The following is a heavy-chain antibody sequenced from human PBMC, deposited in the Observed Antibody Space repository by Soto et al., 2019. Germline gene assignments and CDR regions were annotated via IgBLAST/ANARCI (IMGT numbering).Heavy chain of an antibody. D-gene: IGHD2-21*01. J-gene: IGHJ6*02. V-gene: IGHV3-11*06. CDR3: ARVDGESLVDV. CDR1: GFTFSDYY. Sequence: VQLVESGGGLVKPGGSLRLSCAASGFTFSDYYMAWVRQTPGKGLEWIAYIVSGSTYTNYADSVKGRFTISRDNDRESLFLEMNSLRADDTALYYCARVDGESLVDVWGQGTTVSVS. CDR2: IVSGSTYT.